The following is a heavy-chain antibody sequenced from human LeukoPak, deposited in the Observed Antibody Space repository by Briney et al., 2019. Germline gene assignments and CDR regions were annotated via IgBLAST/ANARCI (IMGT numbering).Heavy chain of an antibody. CDR2: FDPEDGET. J-gene: IGHJ4*02. D-gene: IGHD2-15*01. V-gene: IGHV1-24*01. CDR3: ARLGTTVVAATLLEDY. CDR1: GYTLTELS. Sequence: ASVKVSCKVSGYTLTELSMHWVRQAPGKGLEWMGGFDPEDGETIYAQKLQGRVTMTTDTSTSTAYMELRSLRSDDTAVYYCARLGTTVVAATLLEDYWGQGTLVTVSS.